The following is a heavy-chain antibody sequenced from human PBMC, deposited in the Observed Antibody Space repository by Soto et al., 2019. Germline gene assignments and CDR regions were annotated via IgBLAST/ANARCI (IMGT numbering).Heavy chain of an antibody. V-gene: IGHV4-4*07. Sequence: SETLSLTCTVSGGAITSYYWTWIRQPAGKGLEWIGRIYSSGSTKYNPSLQSRISMSLDTSKNQFSLTLASVTAADTAVYYCARGQRFSDWFDPWGQGTPVTVSA. J-gene: IGHJ5*02. CDR1: GGAITSYY. CDR3: ARGQRFSDWFDP. CDR2: IYSSGST. D-gene: IGHD3-3*01.